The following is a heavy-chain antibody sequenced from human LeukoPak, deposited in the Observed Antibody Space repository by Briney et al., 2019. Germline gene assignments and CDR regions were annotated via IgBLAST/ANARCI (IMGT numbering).Heavy chain of an antibody. Sequence: GGSLRLPCTVSGFTFSSSWMDWVRQAPGKGLEWVANIKEDGSVKNYVDSVKGRFTISRDNTKNSLYLQMNSLRAEDTAVYYCAKNFGHQQFDSWGQGTLVIVSS. CDR2: IKEDGSVK. V-gene: IGHV3-7*01. CDR1: GFTFSSSW. D-gene: IGHD3/OR15-3a*01. J-gene: IGHJ4*02. CDR3: AKNFGHQQFDS.